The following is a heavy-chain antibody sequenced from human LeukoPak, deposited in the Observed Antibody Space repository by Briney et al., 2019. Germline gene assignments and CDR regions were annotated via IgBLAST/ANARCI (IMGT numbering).Heavy chain of an antibody. CDR2: IIQDGSER. CDR3: AREGASTISHAFDV. CDR1: GFPFNTFW. D-gene: IGHD3-16*01. V-gene: IGHV3-7*01. J-gene: IGHJ3*01. Sequence: GGSLRLSCAASGFPFNTFWMTWVRQAPGKGLECVDNIIQDGSERYYVGSVKGRFTISRDNAKNSLYLQMNSLRAEDTAVYYCAREGASTISHAFDVWGQGTMVTVSS.